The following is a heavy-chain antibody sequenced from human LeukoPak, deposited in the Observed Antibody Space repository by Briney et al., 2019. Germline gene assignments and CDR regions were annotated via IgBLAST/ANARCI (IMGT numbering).Heavy chain of an antibody. CDR2: ISSSGGTK. Sequence: GGSLRLSCAASGFTFSSYEMNWVRQAPGKGLEWVSYISSSGGTKDYADSVKGRFTISRDNAQNSLSLQMNSLRAEDTAVYYRAREMRATISRYFDLWGRGTLVTVSS. D-gene: IGHD5-24*01. J-gene: IGHJ2*01. CDR3: AREMRATISRYFDL. CDR1: GFTFSSYE. V-gene: IGHV3-48*03.